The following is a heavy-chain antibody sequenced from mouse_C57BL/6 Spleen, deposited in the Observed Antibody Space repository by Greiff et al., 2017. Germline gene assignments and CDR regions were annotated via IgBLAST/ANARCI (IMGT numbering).Heavy chain of an antibody. CDR2: ISDGGSYT. D-gene: IGHD2-5*01. CDR1: GFTFTSYA. J-gene: IGHJ2*01. CDR3: ARDKSNNDYFDY. Sequence: EVKLMESGGGLVKPGGSLKLSCAASGFTFTSYAMSWVRQTPEKRLEWVATISDGGSYTYYPDNVKGRYTISRDNAKNNLYLQMRHLKSEDTAMYDCARDKSNNDYFDYWGQGTTLTVSS. V-gene: IGHV5-4*01.